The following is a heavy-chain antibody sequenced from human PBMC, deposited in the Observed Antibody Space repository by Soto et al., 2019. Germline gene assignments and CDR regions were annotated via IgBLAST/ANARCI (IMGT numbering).Heavy chain of an antibody. V-gene: IGHV4-31*03. J-gene: IGHJ4*02. Sequence: QVQLQESGPGLVKPSQTLSLTCTVSGGSISTGGYYWTWIRQHPGKGLEWIGYIYYSGSTYYNPSLKSRITISANTSKNKFSMQLSSVTAPDTSVYYCARGLSVTLFDNWGQGPLVTVSS. CDR2: IYYSGST. CDR3: ARGLSVTLFDN. D-gene: IGHD4-17*01. CDR1: GGSISTGGYY.